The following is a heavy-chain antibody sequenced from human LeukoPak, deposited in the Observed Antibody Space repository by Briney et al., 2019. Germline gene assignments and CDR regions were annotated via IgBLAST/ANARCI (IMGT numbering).Heavy chain of an antibody. Sequence: PGRALRLSCAASGFTFSSYAMHWGRQAPGKGLEWVTIISYDASNKYYADSVKGRFTISRDNSKNTLYLQLDSLRPEDTAVYYCAKSRLVAVVAAYTDVWGKGTTVTVSS. CDR3: AKSRLVAVVAAYTDV. V-gene: IGHV3-30*18. CDR1: GFTFSSYA. D-gene: IGHD2-15*01. J-gene: IGHJ6*04. CDR2: ISYDASNK.